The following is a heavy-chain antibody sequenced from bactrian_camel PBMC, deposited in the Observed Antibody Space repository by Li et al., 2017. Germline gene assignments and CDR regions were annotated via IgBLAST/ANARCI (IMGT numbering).Heavy chain of an antibody. J-gene: IGHJ4*01. CDR2: LDNTGGI. CDR1: RYMYDTYC. CDR3: AVDRPIRRPIVTFRKARICGDTDDLY. V-gene: IGHV3S53*01. D-gene: IGHD6*01. Sequence: HVQLVESGGGSVQAGGSLRLSCAASRYMYDTYCMGWFRRPPGKEREGIAALDNTGGIMYADSVKGRFAISRDNAENAVRLRMSALSPRDTAVYFCAVDRPIRRPIVTFRKARICGDTDDLYWGQGTQVTVS.